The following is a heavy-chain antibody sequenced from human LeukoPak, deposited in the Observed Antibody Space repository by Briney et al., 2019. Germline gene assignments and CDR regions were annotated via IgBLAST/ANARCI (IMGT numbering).Heavy chain of an antibody. Sequence: SETLSLTCAVSGGSFSGYYLSWIRQPPGKGLEWIGEINHSGSTNYDPSLKSRVTISVDKSKNQFSLKLSSVTAADTAVYYCARGVVVPAAQRSWFDPWGQGTLVTVSS. CDR2: INHSGST. D-gene: IGHD2-2*01. V-gene: IGHV4-34*01. CDR1: GGSFSGYY. CDR3: ARGVVVPAAQRSWFDP. J-gene: IGHJ5*02.